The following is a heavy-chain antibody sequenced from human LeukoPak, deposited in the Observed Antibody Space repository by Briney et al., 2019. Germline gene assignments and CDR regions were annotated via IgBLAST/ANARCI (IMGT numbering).Heavy chain of an antibody. J-gene: IGHJ4*02. V-gene: IGHV1-69*06. CDR3: ARVEDILTGYYAD. D-gene: IGHD3-9*01. Sequence: SVKVSCKASGGTFSSYSISWVRQAPGQGLEWMGGIIPIFGTANYAQKFQGRVTITPDKSTSTVYMELSSLRSEDTAVYYCARVEDILTGYYADWGQGTLVTVSS. CDR1: GGTFSSYS. CDR2: IIPIFGTA.